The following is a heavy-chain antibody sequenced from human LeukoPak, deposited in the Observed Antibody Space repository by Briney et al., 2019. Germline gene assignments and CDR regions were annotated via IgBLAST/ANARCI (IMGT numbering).Heavy chain of an antibody. CDR1: GFTFTNYA. CDR3: AEDAISMNGIWDAFDV. Sequence: PGGSLRLSCAASGFTFTNYAMSWVRQAPGKGLEWVSGIGGGDDDRYYADSVRGRLTISRDNSKSTVFLQMNSLRAEDTAVYYCAEDAISMNGIWDAFDVWGQGTMVTVSS. CDR2: IGGGDDDR. D-gene: IGHD2-21*01. J-gene: IGHJ3*01. V-gene: IGHV3-23*01.